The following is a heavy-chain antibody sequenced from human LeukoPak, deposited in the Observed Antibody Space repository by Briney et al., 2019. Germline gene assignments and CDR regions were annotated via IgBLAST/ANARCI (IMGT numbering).Heavy chain of an antibody. J-gene: IGHJ4*02. CDR3: ARKDSSPRTFDY. V-gene: IGHV3-7*01. Sequence: GGSLRLSCAASGFIFSSYWMSWVRQAPGKGLEWVANIKEDGSEKNYVDSVKGRFTISRDNAKNSLYLQMNSLRAEDTAVYYCARKDSSPRTFDYWGQGTLVTVSS. CDR1: GFIFSSYW. CDR2: IKEDGSEK. D-gene: IGHD3-22*01.